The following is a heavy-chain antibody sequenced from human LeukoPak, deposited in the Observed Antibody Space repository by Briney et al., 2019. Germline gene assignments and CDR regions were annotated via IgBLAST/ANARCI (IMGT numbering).Heavy chain of an antibody. CDR1: GVSISRGGYH. Sequence: SETLSLTCTVSGVSISRGGYHWSWIRQHPGKGLEWIGYKYYTGDSYYNPSLESRVTISVDSAKNQFSLKLASVTAADTAVYFCARWGSAFTPGVVPFDNWGQGTLVTVSS. CDR3: ARWGSAFTPGVVPFDN. D-gene: IGHD3-10*01. CDR2: KYYTGDS. J-gene: IGHJ4*02. V-gene: IGHV4-31*03.